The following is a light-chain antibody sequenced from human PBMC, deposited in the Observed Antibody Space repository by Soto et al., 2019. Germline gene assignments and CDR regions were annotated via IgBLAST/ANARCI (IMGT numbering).Light chain of an antibody. CDR2: GSY. J-gene: IGLJ1*01. CDR3: QSYDSSLSAWV. CDR1: SSNIGAGSD. Sequence: QSALTQPPSVSGAPGQRVTISCTGSSSNIGAGSDVHWYQQVPGTAPKLLVYGSYNRPSGVPDRFSGSKSGTSASLAITGLQAEDEADFYCQSYDSSLSAWVFGTGTNVTVL. V-gene: IGLV1-40*01.